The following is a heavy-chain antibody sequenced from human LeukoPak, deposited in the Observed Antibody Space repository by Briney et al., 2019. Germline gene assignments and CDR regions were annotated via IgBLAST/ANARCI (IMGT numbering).Heavy chain of an antibody. V-gene: IGHV4-4*07. CDR1: GGSISSYY. D-gene: IGHD3-9*01. CDR3: ARHDYDILTGSQNYFDY. J-gene: IGHJ4*02. Sequence: SETLSLTCTVSGGSISSYYWSWIRQPAGKGLEWIGRIYTSGSTNYNPSLKSRVTMSVDTSKNQFSLKLSSVTAADTAVYYCARHDYDILTGSQNYFDYWGQGTLVTVSS. CDR2: IYTSGST.